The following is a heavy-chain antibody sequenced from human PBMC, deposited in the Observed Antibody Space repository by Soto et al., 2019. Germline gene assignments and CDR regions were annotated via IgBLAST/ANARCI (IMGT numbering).Heavy chain of an antibody. D-gene: IGHD5-18*01. CDR3: ARAFYSSDNDGYPVFDY. CDR1: NGSISQYY. Sequence: QVQLQESGPRLVKPSETLSLTCTVSNGSISQYYWNWIRQSPGKGLEWIGYLYYTGAATYNPSLKSRVTMSLDKSVPQFSLKLSSVTAADTAIYFCARAFYSSDNDGYPVFDYWGPGTRVPVSS. V-gene: IGHV4-59*01. CDR2: LYYTGAA. J-gene: IGHJ4*02.